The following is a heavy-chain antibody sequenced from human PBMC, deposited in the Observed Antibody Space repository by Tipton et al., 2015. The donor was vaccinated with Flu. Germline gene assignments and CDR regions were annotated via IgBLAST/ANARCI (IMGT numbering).Heavy chain of an antibody. Sequence: TLSLTCTVSGASISSAAYYWSWIRQPAGKGLEWIGRIYTSGSTNYNPSLKSRVTISVDTSKNQFSLKLSSVTAADTAVYYCARYGTYDGSRYFQHWGQGTLVTVSS. D-gene: IGHD1-26*01. V-gene: IGHV4-61*02. CDR1: GASISSAAYY. CDR2: IYTSGST. J-gene: IGHJ1*01. CDR3: ARYGTYDGSRYFQH.